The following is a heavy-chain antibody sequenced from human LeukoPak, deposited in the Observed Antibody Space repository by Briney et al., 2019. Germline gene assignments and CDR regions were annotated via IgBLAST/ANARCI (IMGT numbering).Heavy chain of an antibody. CDR1: GGSISSYY. D-gene: IGHD2-2*01. Sequence: SETLSLICTVSGGSISSYYWSWIRQPPGKGLEWIGYIYYSGSTNYNPSLKSRVTISVDTSKNQFSLKLSSVTAADTAVYYCARESRTLYWFDPWGQGTLVTVSS. V-gene: IGHV4-59*01. J-gene: IGHJ5*02. CDR2: IYYSGST. CDR3: ARESRTLYWFDP.